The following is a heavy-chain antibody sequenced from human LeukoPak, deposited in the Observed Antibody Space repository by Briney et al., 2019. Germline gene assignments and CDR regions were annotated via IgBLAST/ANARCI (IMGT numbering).Heavy chain of an antibody. CDR2: IDYSASA. CDR1: GGSISSRSYY. J-gene: IGHJ3*02. V-gene: IGHV4-39*07. D-gene: IGHD2-21*02. CDR3: ARGRAYCGGDCYPDAFDI. Sequence: SSETLSLTCTVSGGSISSRSYYWGWIRQPPGKGLEWIASIDYSASAYYNPSLKSRATISVDTSKNQFSLKLSSVTAADTAVYYCARGRAYCGGDCYPDAFDIWGQGTMVTVSS.